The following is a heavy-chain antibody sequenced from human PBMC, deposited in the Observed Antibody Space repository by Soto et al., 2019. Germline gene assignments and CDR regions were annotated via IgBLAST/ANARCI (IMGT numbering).Heavy chain of an antibody. Sequence: TLSVACSGAGGSSSSGRSYWCWILQPPGSGLEWIVSICYSGSTYYNPSLKSRVTISVDTSKNQFSLKLTSVTAADTAVYYCACIFSGGYSSGFYYYGMDVWGQGT. CDR3: ACIFSGGYSSGFYYYGMDV. D-gene: IGHD5-18*01. V-gene: IGHV4-39*01. CDR2: ICYSGST. J-gene: IGHJ6*02. CDR1: GGSSSSGRSY.